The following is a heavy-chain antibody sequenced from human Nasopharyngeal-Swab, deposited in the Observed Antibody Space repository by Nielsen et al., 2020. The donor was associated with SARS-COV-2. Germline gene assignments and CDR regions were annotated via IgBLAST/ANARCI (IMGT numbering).Heavy chain of an antibody. V-gene: IGHV3-30*02. Sequence: GESLKISCAASGFTFSNYGMHWVRQAPGKGLEWVAVIWYDGSNKYYADSVKGRFSISRDNSKNTLYLQMNSLRAEDTAVYYCANNFDYWGQGTLVTVSS. J-gene: IGHJ4*02. CDR3: ANNFDY. CDR2: IWYDGSNK. CDR1: GFTFSNYG.